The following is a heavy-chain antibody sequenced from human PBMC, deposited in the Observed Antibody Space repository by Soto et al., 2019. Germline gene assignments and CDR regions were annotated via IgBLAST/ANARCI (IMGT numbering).Heavy chain of an antibody. V-gene: IGHV4-34*01. Sequence: SYTTSLTCALCGECLSFYYLGCILQPPGKGLEGIGDINQSGSTNYNPSLKCRVTISVDTSKNQYSLKLSSVSAADTAVYFCARGGRYGPRFCLDPVAQGTLVTVYS. CDR3: ARGGRYGPRFCLDP. D-gene: IGHD1-20*01. CDR1: GECLSFYY. CDR2: INQSGST. J-gene: IGHJ5*01.